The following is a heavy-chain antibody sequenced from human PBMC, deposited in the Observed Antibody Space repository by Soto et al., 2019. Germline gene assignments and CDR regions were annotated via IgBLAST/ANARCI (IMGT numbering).Heavy chain of an antibody. J-gene: IGHJ5*02. CDR3: ARSVFP. V-gene: IGHV4-31*03. CDR2: IYYSGST. CDR1: GGSISSGGYY. Sequence: SETLSLTCTVSGGSISSGGYYWSWIRQHPGKGLEWIGYIYYSGSTYYNPSLKSRVTISDTSKNQFSLKLSSVTAADTAIYYCARSVFPWGQGTLVTVS.